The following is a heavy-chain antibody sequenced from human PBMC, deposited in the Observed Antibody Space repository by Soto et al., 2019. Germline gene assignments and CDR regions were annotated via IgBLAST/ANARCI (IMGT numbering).Heavy chain of an antibody. CDR1: GFTFSSYA. Sequence: QVQLVESGGGVVQPGRSLRLSCAASGFTFSSYAMHWVRQAPGKGLEWVAVISYDGSNKYYADSVKGRFTISRDNSKNTLYLQMNRLRAEVTAVYYCARDPGGTDFAEWTYYFDYWGQGTLVTVSS. J-gene: IGHJ4*02. V-gene: IGHV3-30-3*01. CDR2: ISYDGSNK. D-gene: IGHD3-3*01. CDR3: ARDPGGTDFAEWTYYFDY.